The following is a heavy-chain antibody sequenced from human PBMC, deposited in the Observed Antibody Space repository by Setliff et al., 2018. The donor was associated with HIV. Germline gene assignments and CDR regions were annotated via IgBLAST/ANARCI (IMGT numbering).Heavy chain of an antibody. J-gene: IGHJ4*02. CDR3: ARLSVVTATRIYYFDY. CDR1: GYIFTDYW. D-gene: IGHD2-21*02. CDR2: SYPGDSDT. V-gene: IGHV5-51*01. Sequence: GESLKISCEASGYIFTDYWICWVRQMPGKGLEWMGISYPGDSDTRYSPTFKGQVTISADKSISTAYLQWSSLKASDTAMYYCARLSVVTATRIYYFDYWGQGQWSPSPQ.